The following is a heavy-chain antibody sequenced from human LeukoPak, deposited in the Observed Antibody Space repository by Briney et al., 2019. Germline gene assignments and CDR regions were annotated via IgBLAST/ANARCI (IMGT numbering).Heavy chain of an antibody. Sequence: PGGSLRLSCAASGFIFSNYYMNWVRQAPGRGLEWVANIKPDGSEKDYADSVKGRFTISRDNAKNSVFLQMNRLRADDTALYYCVKGPYDEYRGQGTVDTVSS. CDR2: IKPDGSEK. CDR1: GFIFSNYY. CDR3: VKGPYDEY. D-gene: IGHD3-22*01. V-gene: IGHV3-7*01. J-gene: IGHJ1*01.